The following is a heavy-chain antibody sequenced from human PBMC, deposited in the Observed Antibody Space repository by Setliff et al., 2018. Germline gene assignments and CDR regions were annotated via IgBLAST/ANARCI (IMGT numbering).Heavy chain of an antibody. CDR1: GLRFTSFG. CDR3: ARGEHIVSGDFYHYIDV. J-gene: IGHJ6*03. CDR2: ISGYTGET. Sequence: ASVKVSCKTSGLRFTSFGFSWVRQAPGQGLEWMGSISGYTGETNYAKKFQARVTMTADTSTGTAYMELRRLKSDDTAVYYCARGEHIVSGDFYHYIDVWGKGATVTVSS. D-gene: IGHD2-15*01. V-gene: IGHV1-18*01.